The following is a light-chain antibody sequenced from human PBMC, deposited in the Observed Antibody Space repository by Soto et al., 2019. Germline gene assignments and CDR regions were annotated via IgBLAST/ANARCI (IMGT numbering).Light chain of an antibody. CDR1: QSVSSN. V-gene: IGKV3-15*01. J-gene: IGKJ1*01. CDR3: QQYNNWPAT. CDR2: GAS. Sequence: EIVMTQSPATLSVSPGERATLSCRTSQSVSSNLPWYLQKPGPAPRPLIYGASTRATVIPARFSGSGSGTEFTLTICSLESEDFAVYYCQQYNNWPATFGQGTKVEI.